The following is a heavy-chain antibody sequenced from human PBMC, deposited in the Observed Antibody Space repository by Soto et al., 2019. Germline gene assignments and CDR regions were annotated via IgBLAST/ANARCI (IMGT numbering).Heavy chain of an antibody. Sequence: QVQLVESGGGVVQPGRSLRLSCAASGFTFTNYAMYWVRQAPGKGLVWMGYVSYDGAHKFYADSVKGRFTISRDNSKNTLFLQMNSLRAADTAVYYCAREGEYCSGGSCTYFAYWGQGTLVTVSS. CDR3: AREGEYCSGGSCTYFAY. CDR2: VSYDGAHK. D-gene: IGHD2-15*01. J-gene: IGHJ4*02. CDR1: GFTFTNYA. V-gene: IGHV3-30-3*01.